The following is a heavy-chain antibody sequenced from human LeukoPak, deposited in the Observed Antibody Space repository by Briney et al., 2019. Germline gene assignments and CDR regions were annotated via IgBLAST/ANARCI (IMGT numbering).Heavy chain of an antibody. J-gene: IGHJ4*02. D-gene: IGHD5-24*01. CDR2: INPDSGGT. CDR3: AREDGYNFHY. V-gene: IGHV1-2*02. Sequence: ASVKVSCRASGYTFTGYYMHWVRQAPGQGLEWMGWINPDSGGTNYAQKFQGRVTMTRDTSISTAYMELSRLRSNDTAVYYCAREDGYNFHYWGQGTLVTVSS. CDR1: GYTFTGYY.